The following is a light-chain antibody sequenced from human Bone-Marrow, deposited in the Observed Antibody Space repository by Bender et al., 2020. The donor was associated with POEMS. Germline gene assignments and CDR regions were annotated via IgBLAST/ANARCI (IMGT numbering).Light chain of an antibody. CDR3: SSFTTSTPLVV. V-gene: IGLV1-44*01. J-gene: IGLJ2*01. CDR1: SSNIGAHA. Sequence: QSVLTQPPSASGTPGQRVTISCSGGSSNIGAHAVNWYQHLPGTAPKLLIYSSHRRPSEVPDRFSGSKSGITASLTISGLQAEDEADYYCSSFTTSTPLVVFGGGTKLTVL. CDR2: SSH.